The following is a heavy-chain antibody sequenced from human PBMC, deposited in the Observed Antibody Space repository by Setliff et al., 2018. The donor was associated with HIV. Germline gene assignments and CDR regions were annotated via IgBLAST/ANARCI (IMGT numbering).Heavy chain of an antibody. CDR2: INYSGNT. CDR1: GGSFSISSYY. Sequence: SETLSLTCSVSGGSFSISSYYWGWIRQPPGRGLEWIGSINYSGNTYYSPSLKTRVTMSVDTSKNQFSLRLTSVTAADTGVYFCARGHTWNYYGGDYFDYWGQGSGHRLL. D-gene: IGHD1-7*01. CDR3: ARGHTWNYYGGDYFDY. V-gene: IGHV4-39*01. J-gene: IGHJ4*02.